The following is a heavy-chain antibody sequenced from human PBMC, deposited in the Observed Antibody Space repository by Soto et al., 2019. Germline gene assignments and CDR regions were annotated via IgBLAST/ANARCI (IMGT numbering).Heavy chain of an antibody. CDR1: GGSISSYY. J-gene: IGHJ4*02. V-gene: IGHV4-59*01. Sequence: PSETLSLTCTVSGGSISSYYWSWIRQPPGKGLEWIGYIYYSGSTNYNPSLKSRVTISVDTSKNQFSLKLSSVTAADTAVYYCARALHSSSWPTLIYWGQGTLITVSS. CDR3: ARALHSSSWPTLIY. D-gene: IGHD6-13*01. CDR2: IYYSGST.